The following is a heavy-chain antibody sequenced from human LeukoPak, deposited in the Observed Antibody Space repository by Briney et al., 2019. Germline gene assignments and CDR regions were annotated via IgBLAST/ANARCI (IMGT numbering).Heavy chain of an antibody. CDR1: GFTVSNKY. D-gene: IGHD4-11*01. J-gene: IGHJ4*02. CDR3: AKRLAMTSTYHFDY. V-gene: IGHV3-23*01. Sequence: PGVSLRLSCVASGFTVSNKYMSWVRQAPGKGLEWVSRISGTGGTTFYADSVKGRFTISRDNSKNTLYLQMNSLRAEDTAVYYCAKRLAMTSTYHFDYWGQGTLVTVSS. CDR2: ISGTGGTT.